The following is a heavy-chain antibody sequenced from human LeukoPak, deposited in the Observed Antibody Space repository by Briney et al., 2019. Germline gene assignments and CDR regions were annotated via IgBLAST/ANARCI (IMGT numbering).Heavy chain of an antibody. D-gene: IGHD1-14*01. Sequence: GGSLRLSCSASGFTFSSYAMHWVRQAPGKGLEYVSAISTNGGTTYYVDSVKGRFTISRDNSKNTVYLQMTSLRAEDTAVHYCVNRRRGDYYFDYWGQGTLVTVSS. J-gene: IGHJ4*02. CDR3: VNRRRGDYYFDY. V-gene: IGHV3-64D*09. CDR1: GFTFSSYA. CDR2: ISTNGGTT.